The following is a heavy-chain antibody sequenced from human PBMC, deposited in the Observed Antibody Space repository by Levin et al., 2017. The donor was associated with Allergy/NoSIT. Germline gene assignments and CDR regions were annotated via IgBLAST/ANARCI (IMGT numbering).Heavy chain of an antibody. Sequence: SETLSLTCTVSGGSISSSTHYWGWVRQAPGKGLEWIGSIYYSGVTYYSPSLKSRVSISVDRSKNQFSLNLRSVTAADTAVYYCARERDLIGARAPFDYWGQGTQVSVSS. J-gene: IGHJ4*02. V-gene: IGHV4-39*07. D-gene: IGHD2/OR15-2a*01. CDR1: GGSISSSTHY. CDR3: ARERDLIGARAPFDY. CDR2: IYYSGVT.